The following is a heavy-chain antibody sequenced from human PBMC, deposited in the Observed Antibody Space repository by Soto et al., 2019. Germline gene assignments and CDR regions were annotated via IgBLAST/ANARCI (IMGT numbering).Heavy chain of an antibody. CDR1: GFTFSSYA. CDR3: ARGYLSYNPIDY. J-gene: IGHJ4*02. CDR2: ISYDGSNK. V-gene: IGHV3-30-3*01. D-gene: IGHD1-1*01. Sequence: PGGSLRLSCAASGFTFSSYAMHWVRQAPGKGLEWVAVISYDGSNKYYADSVKGRFTISRDNAKNSLYLQMNSLRAEDTAVYYCARGYLSYNPIDYWGQGTLVTVSS.